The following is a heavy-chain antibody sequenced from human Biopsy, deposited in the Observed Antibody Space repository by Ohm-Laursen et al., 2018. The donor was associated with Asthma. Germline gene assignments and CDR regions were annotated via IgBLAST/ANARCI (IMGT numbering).Heavy chain of an antibody. Sequence: SDTLSLTCTVSGGSISSGAHYWSWVRQPPGKGLEWIGCIYYIGSTYYNPSLKSRVAISLDTSKNQFSLKLSSVTAADTAVYFCARRGGVRRYFDYWGQGTLVTVSS. D-gene: IGHD3-16*01. CDR1: GGSISSGAHY. CDR2: IYYIGST. V-gene: IGHV4-30-4*02. J-gene: IGHJ4*02. CDR3: ARRGGVRRYFDY.